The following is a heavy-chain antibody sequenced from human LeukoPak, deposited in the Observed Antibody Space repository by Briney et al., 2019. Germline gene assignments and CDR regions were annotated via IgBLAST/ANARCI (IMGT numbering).Heavy chain of an antibody. CDR2: MYHGGST. Sequence: SETLSLTCTVSGYSISSGHYWGWIRPPPGKGLEWIGSMYHGGSTYYNPPLKSRVTISEDTSKNQFSLKLRSVTAADTAVYYCARGPRFGELLWHWFDPWGQGTLVTVSS. CDR1: GYSISSGHY. D-gene: IGHD3-10*01. J-gene: IGHJ5*02. V-gene: IGHV4-38-2*02. CDR3: ARGPRFGELLWHWFDP.